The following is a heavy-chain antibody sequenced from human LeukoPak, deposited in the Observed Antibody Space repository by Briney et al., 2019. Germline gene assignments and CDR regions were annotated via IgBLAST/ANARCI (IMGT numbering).Heavy chain of an antibody. V-gene: IGHV4-34*01. D-gene: IGHD2-2*01. CDR1: GGSFSGYY. CDR2: INHSGST. J-gene: IGHJ6*03. CDR3: ARGRRGKYCSSTSCYYMDV. Sequence: PSETLSLTCAVYGGSFSGYYWSWIRQPPGKGLEWIGEINHSGSTNYNPSLKSRVTISVDTSKNQFSLKLSSVTAADTAVYYCARGRRGKYCSSTSCYYMDVWGKGTTVTVSS.